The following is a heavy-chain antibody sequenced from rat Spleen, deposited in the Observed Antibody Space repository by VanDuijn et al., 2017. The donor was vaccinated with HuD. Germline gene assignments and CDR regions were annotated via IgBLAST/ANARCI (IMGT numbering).Heavy chain of an antibody. V-gene: IGHV2-1*01. CDR3: TCDGYY. Sequence: QVQLKESGPGLVQPSQTLALTCTVSGFSLFTNSFHWVRQPPGKGLEWMGGIWGDGSTDYNSVFKSRLSISRDTSKSQVFLKMNSLQTGDTAVYFCTCDGYYWGQGVMVTVSS. CDR1: GFSLFTNS. J-gene: IGHJ2*01. CDR2: IWGDGST. D-gene: IGHD1-12*03.